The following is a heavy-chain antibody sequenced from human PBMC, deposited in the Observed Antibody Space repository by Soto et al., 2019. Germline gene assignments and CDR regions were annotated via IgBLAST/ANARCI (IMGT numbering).Heavy chain of an antibody. J-gene: IGHJ4*02. CDR2: ISGSGDST. D-gene: IGHD3-16*02. CDR3: AKDGSHSDYVWGTYRYFFDN. V-gene: IGHV3-23*01. Sequence: GGSLRLSCAASGFTFSSYAMSWVRQAPGRGLEWVSTISGSGDSTYYADSVKGRFTISRDNSKNTLYLQMNSLRAEDTAEYYCAKDGSHSDYVWGTYRYFFDNWGQGALVTVSS. CDR1: GFTFSSYA.